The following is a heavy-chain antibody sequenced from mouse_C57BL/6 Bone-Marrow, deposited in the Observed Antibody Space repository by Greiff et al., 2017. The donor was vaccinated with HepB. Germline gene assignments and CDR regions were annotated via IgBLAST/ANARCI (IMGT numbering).Heavy chain of an antibody. V-gene: IGHV1-81*01. Sequence: QVQLQQSGAELARPGASVKLSCKASGYTFTSYGISWVKQRTGQGLEWIGEIYPRSGNTYYNEKFKGKATLTADKSSSTAYMELRSLTSEDSAVYFCARPYYGSSPWWYFDGWGTGTTVTVSS. D-gene: IGHD1-1*01. CDR2: IYPRSGNT. J-gene: IGHJ1*03. CDR3: ARPYYGSSPWWYFDG. CDR1: GYTFTSYG.